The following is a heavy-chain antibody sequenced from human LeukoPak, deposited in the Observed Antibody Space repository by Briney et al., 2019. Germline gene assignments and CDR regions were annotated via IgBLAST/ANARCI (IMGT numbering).Heavy chain of an antibody. V-gene: IGHV3-30*18. CDR1: GFTFSSYG. CDR3: AKDLTTMIVVAASNYFDY. CDR2: ISYDGSNK. D-gene: IGHD3-22*01. Sequence: GGSLRLSCAASGFTFSSYGMPWVRQASGKGLEWVAVISYDGSNKYHADSVKGRFTISRDNSKNTLYLQMNGLRAEDTAVYYCAKDLTTMIVVAASNYFDYWGQGTLVTVSS. J-gene: IGHJ4*02.